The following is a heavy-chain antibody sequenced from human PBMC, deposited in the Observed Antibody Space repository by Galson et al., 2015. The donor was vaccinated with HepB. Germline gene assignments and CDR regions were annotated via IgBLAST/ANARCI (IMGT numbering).Heavy chain of an antibody. D-gene: IGHD3-3*01. Sequence: SLRLSCAASGFTFSSYWMHWVRQAPGKGLVWLSRTNSDDSDTSYADSVKGRFTISRDNAKNTLYLQMDSLRAEDTAVYYCAGGYYSDFWGQGTLVTVSS. CDR1: GFTFSSYW. V-gene: IGHV3-74*01. CDR3: AGGYYSDF. J-gene: IGHJ4*02. CDR2: TNSDDSDT.